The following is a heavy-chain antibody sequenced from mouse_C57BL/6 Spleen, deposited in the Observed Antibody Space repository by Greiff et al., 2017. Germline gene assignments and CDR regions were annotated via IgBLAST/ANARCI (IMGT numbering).Heavy chain of an antibody. V-gene: IGHV1-9*01. D-gene: IGHD6-1*01. CDR1: GYTFTGYW. CDR2: ILPGSGST. Sequence: QVQLQQSGAELMKPGASVKLSCKATGYTFTGYWIEWVKQRPGHGLEWIGEILPGSGSTTYNEKFKGKATFTADTSSNTAYMPLSSLKTEDSAIYYCARSQGAYYFDYWGQGTTLTVSA. CDR3: ARSQGAYYFDY. J-gene: IGHJ2*01.